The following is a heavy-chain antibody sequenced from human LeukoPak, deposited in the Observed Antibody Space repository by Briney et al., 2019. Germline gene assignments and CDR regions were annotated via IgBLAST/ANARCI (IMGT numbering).Heavy chain of an antibody. CDR1: GYTFTGYY. V-gene: IGHV1-8*03. Sequence: ASVKVSCKASGYTFTGYYMHWVRQAPGQGLEWMGWMNPNSGNTGYAQKFQGRVTITRNTSISTAYMELSSLRSEDTAVYYCARPLSSIAARYDAFDIWGQGTMVTVSS. J-gene: IGHJ3*02. CDR2: MNPNSGNT. CDR3: ARPLSSIAARYDAFDI. D-gene: IGHD6-6*01.